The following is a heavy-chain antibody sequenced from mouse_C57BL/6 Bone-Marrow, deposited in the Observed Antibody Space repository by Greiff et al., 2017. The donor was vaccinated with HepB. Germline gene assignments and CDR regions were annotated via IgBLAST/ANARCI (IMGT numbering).Heavy chain of an antibody. CDR1: GYAFTNYL. CDR3: ARGGWLLRYWYFDV. D-gene: IGHD2-3*01. Sequence: QVQLQQSGAELVRPGTSVKLSCKASGYAFTNYLIEWVKQRPGQGLEWIGVINPGSGGTNYNEKFKGKATLTADKSSSTAYMQLSSLTSEDSAVYFCARGGWLLRYWYFDVWGTGTTVTVSS. J-gene: IGHJ1*03. V-gene: IGHV1-54*01. CDR2: INPGSGGT.